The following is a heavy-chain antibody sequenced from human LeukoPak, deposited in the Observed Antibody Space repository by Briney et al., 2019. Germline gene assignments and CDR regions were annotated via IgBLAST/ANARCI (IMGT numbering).Heavy chain of an antibody. Sequence: GASVKVSCKASGYTFTSYGISWVRQAPGQGLEWMGWISAYNGNTNYAQKLQGRVTMTTDTSTSTAYMELRSLRSDDTAVYYCARGTHDPYYYYYYMDVWGKGTTVTVSS. J-gene: IGHJ6*03. CDR2: ISAYNGNT. CDR3: ARGTHDPYYYYYYMDV. CDR1: GYTFTSYG. D-gene: IGHD1-1*01. V-gene: IGHV1-18*01.